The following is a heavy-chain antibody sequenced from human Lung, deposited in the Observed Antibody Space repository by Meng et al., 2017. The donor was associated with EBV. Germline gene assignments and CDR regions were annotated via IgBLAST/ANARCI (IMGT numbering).Heavy chain of an antibody. CDR2: IIPILGIA. V-gene: IGHV1-69*09. Sequence: QWQLGQSGAEVKKPGASVKVSCKASGYSFTAYYIHWVRRAPGQGLEWMGRIIPILGIANYAQKFQGRVTITADKSTSTAYMELSSLRSEDTAVYYCASSIFGVVIISPLGYWGQGTLVTVSS. CDR1: GYSFTAYY. D-gene: IGHD3-3*01. J-gene: IGHJ4*02. CDR3: ASSIFGVVIISPLGY.